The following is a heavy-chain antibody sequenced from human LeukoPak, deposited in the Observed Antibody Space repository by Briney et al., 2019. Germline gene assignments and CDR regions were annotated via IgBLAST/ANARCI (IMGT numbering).Heavy chain of an antibody. J-gene: IGHJ4*02. D-gene: IGHD6-6*01. CDR2: ISYDGSNK. V-gene: IGHV3-30*04. Sequence: GGSLKLSCAASGFTFSGSAMHWVRQAPGKGLEWVAVISYDGSNKYYADSVKGRFTISRDNAKNSLYLQMNSLRAEDTAVYYCARHIITSSSGEMDYFDYWGQGTLVTVSS. CDR3: ARHIITSSSGEMDYFDY. CDR1: GFTFSGSA.